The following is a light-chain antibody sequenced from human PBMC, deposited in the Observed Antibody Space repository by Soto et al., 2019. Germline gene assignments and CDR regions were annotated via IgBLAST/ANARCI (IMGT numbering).Light chain of an antibody. J-gene: IGLJ1*01. Sequence: QSVLTQPASVSGSPGQSITISCTGTSSDVGGYHYVSWYQQHPGKAPKLMIYEVSNRPSGVSNRFSGSKSGNTASLTISGLLDEDEADYYCSSYTSSSTLVFGTGTKLTVL. CDR3: SSYTSSSTLV. V-gene: IGLV2-14*01. CDR1: SSDVGGYHY. CDR2: EVS.